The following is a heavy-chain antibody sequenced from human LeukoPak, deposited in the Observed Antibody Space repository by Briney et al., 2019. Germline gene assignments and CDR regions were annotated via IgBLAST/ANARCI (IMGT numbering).Heavy chain of an antibody. V-gene: IGHV3-33*01. CDR1: GFTFGSYG. Sequence: GMSLRLSCAASGFTFGSYGMHWVRQAPGKGLEWVAVIWYDGSNKYYVDSVKGRFTISRDNSKNTLYLQMNSLRDEDTAVYYCARDQGTSTTAPKRKGRFDPWGQGTLVTVSS. CDR3: ARDQGTSTTAPKRKGRFDP. D-gene: IGHD1-1*01. J-gene: IGHJ5*02. CDR2: IWYDGSNK.